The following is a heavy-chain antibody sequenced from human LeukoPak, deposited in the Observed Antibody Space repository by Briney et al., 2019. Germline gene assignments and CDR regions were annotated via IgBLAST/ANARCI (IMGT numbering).Heavy chain of an antibody. J-gene: IGHJ4*02. CDR1: GFTFSSYA. D-gene: IGHD6-19*01. CDR2: ISGSGGST. V-gene: IGHV3-23*01. CDR3: AKSYSSGWNYFDY. Sequence: GGSLRLSCAASGFTFSSYAMSWVRQAPGKGVEWVSAISGSGGSTYYADSVKGRFTISRDNSKNTLYLQMNSLRAEDTAVYYCAKSYSSGWNYFDYWGQGTLVTVSS.